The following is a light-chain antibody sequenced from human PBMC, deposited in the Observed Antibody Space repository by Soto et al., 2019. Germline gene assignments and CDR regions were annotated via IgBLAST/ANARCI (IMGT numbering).Light chain of an antibody. CDR3: AAWDDSLSGWV. CDR2: RNN. J-gene: IGLJ3*02. V-gene: IGLV1-47*01. CDR1: SSNIGSHY. Sequence: QSVLTQPPSASGTPGQRVTISCSGSSSNIGSHYVFWFQQLPGTAPKLLFYRNNQRPSGVPDRFSGSKSGTSASLAISGLRSEDEADYYCAAWDDSLSGWVFGGGTTLTVL.